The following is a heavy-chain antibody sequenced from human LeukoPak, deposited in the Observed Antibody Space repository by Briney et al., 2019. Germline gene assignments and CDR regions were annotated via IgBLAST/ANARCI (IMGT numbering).Heavy chain of an antibody. CDR3: ARGGRLRRGDY. CDR2: INHSGST. D-gene: IGHD3-16*01. CDR1: GGSFSGYY. V-gene: IGHV4-34*01. Sequence: SETLSLTCAVYGGSFSGYYWSWIRQPPGKGLEWIGEINHSGSTNYNPSLKSRVTISVDTSKNQFSLKLSSVTAADTAVYYCARGGRLRRGDYWGQGTLVTVSS. J-gene: IGHJ4*02.